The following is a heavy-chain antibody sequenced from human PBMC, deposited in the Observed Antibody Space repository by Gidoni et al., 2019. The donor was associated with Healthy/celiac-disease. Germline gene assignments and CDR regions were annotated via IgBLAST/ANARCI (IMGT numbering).Heavy chain of an antibody. CDR3: AKERRYSYGYWAY. V-gene: IGHV3-23*04. CDR2: ISGSGGST. J-gene: IGHJ4*02. CDR1: GLTFSSYA. D-gene: IGHD5-18*01. Sequence: EVQLVESGGGLVQPGGSLRLSCADSGLTFSSYAMRWVRQAPGEGLEWVSAISGSGGSTYYADSVKGRFTISRDNSKNTLYLQMNSLRAEDTAVYYCAKERRYSYGYWAYWGQGTLVTVSS.